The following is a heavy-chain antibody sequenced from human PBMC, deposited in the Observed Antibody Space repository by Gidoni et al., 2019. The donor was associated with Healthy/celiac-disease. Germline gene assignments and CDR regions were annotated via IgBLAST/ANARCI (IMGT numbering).Heavy chain of an antibody. J-gene: IGHJ4*02. CDR2: IKQDGSEK. Sequence: EVKLVESGGGLVQPGGYLRLPCAASGFTLSSYWMSWVRQAPGKGLEWGANIKQDGSEKYYVDSVKGRFTISRDNAKNSLYLQMNSLRAEDTAVYYCAREGRYSYGLFDYWGQGTLVTVSS. CDR1: GFTLSSYW. CDR3: AREGRYSYGLFDY. V-gene: IGHV3-7*01. D-gene: IGHD5-18*01.